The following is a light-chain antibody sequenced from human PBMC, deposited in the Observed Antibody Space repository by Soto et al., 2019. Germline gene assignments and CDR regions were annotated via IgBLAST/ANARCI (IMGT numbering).Light chain of an antibody. CDR1: HSVSSSY. Sequence: ELALKKTPGGLSLSPGEGAILSCRVGHSVSSSYLAWYQQKPGQAPRLLIYSASSRATGIPDRFSGSGSGADYTLTISRLEPEDSAMYYCQQYGYSFWTFGQGTKVDIK. CDR3: QQYGYSFWT. CDR2: SAS. V-gene: IGKV3-20*01. J-gene: IGKJ1*01.